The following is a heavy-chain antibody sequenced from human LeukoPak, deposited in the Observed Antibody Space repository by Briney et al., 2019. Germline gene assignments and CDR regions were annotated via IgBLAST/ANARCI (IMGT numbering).Heavy chain of an antibody. J-gene: IGHJ4*02. CDR1: GFTFSSYW. Sequence: GGSLRLSCAASGFTFSSYWMHWVRQAPGKGLEWVAVIWYDGGNKYYADSVKGRFTISRDNSKNTLYLQMNSLRAEDTAVYYCARAGRKGYSSSWVDYWGQGTLVTVSS. V-gene: IGHV3-33*08. CDR3: ARAGRKGYSSSWVDY. D-gene: IGHD6-13*01. CDR2: IWYDGGNK.